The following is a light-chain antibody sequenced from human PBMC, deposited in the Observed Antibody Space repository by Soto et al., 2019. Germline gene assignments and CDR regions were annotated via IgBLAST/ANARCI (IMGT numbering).Light chain of an antibody. CDR3: HSYDSTLGGFV. J-gene: IGLJ1*01. V-gene: IGLV1-40*01. CDR1: SSNIGAPYD. Sequence: QSVLTQPPSVSGAPGQTVIISCSGSSSNIGAPYDVNWYRQLPGTVPKLLIYGNHNRPSGVPDRFSGSKSGTSASRAITGLRAKDGADFNGHSYDSTLGGFVFGTGTRAPVL. CDR2: GNH.